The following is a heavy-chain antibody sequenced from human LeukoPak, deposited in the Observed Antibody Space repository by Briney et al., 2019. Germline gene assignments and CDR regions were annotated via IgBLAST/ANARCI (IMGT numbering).Heavy chain of an antibody. J-gene: IGHJ5*02. CDR2: IYTSGST. Sequence: SETLSLTCTVSGGSISSGSYYWSWIRQPAGKGLEWIGRIYTSGSTNYNPSLKSRVTISVDTSKNQFSLKLSSVTAADTAVYYCARLSSGLLWFGASVYWFDPWGQGTLVTVSS. D-gene: IGHD3-10*01. V-gene: IGHV4-61*02. CDR1: GGSISSGSYY. CDR3: ARLSSGLLWFGASVYWFDP.